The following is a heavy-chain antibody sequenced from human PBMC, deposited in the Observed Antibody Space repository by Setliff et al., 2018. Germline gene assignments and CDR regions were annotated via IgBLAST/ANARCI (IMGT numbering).Heavy chain of an antibody. J-gene: IGHJ4*02. Sequence: SETLSLTCTVSGGSINSGSYYWGWIRQPPGKGLEWIGSIYYSGSTYYNPSLKSRVTISVDTSKNQFSLKLSSVTAADTAVYYCASLPYYDSSGYSLSYYWGQGTLVTVSS. CDR1: GGSINSGSYY. CDR3: ASLPYYDSSGYSLSYY. D-gene: IGHD3-22*01. CDR2: IYYSGST. V-gene: IGHV4-39*01.